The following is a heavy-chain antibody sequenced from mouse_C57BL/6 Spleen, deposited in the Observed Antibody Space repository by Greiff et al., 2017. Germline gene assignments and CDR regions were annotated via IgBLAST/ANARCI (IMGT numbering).Heavy chain of an antibody. CDR2: ISSGSSTI. V-gene: IGHV5-17*01. D-gene: IGHD1-1*01. CDR3: ARPFITTVVATNAMDY. J-gene: IGHJ4*01. CDR1: GFTFSDYG. Sequence: DVMLVESGGGLVKPGGSLKLSCAASGFTFSDYGMHWVRQAPEKGLEWVAYISSGSSTIYYADTVKGRFTISRDNAKNTLFLQMTSLRSEDTAMYYCARPFITTVVATNAMDYWGQGTSVTVSS.